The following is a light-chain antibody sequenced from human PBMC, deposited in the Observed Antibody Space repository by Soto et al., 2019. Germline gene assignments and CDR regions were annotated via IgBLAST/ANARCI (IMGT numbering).Light chain of an antibody. CDR3: QQSYNIPFT. Sequence: DIQMTQSPASLAASLGDRITISCRASQTISNYLNWYHQKPGKAPKLLIYASSTLRSGVPSTFSGSGSGTEFTLSISSLQPEDFGTYYCQQSYNIPFTFGPGTKVDVK. J-gene: IGKJ3*01. CDR2: ASS. V-gene: IGKV1-39*01. CDR1: QTISNY.